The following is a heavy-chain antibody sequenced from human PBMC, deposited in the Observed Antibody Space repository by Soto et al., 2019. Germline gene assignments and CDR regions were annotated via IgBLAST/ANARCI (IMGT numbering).Heavy chain of an antibody. Sequence: QVKLVQSGAEVKKPGAAVKVYCTAYRSPVTHYAIHWVRHAPGQRLEWMGFSKDGSGNKNYSQTLQRRLTFPIDQSASTAYMDLRSLQSEDTGISNCARGLAADVAWGQGTLVTDSS. CDR1: RSPVTHYA. CDR3: ARGLAADVA. CDR2: SKDGSGNK. J-gene: IGHJ5*02. V-gene: IGHV1-3*01. D-gene: IGHD6-13*01.